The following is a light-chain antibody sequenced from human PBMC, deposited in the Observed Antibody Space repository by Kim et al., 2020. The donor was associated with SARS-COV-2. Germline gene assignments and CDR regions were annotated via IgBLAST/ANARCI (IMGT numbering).Light chain of an antibody. J-gene: IGLJ2*01. CDR3: SSYTSSSTVVV. Sequence: QSITISCAGSSSAVGSYDLVSWYQHHPGKAPKLIIFDVTNRPSGVSNRFSGSKSGNTASLTISGLQPEDEADYHCSSYTSSSTVVVFGGGTQLTVL. V-gene: IGLV2-14*03. CDR1: SSAVGSYDL. CDR2: DVT.